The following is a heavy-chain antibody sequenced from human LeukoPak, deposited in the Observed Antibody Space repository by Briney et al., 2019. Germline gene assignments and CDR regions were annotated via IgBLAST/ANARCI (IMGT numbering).Heavy chain of an antibody. CDR1: GGTFTSYA. CDR3: ARGVGATGNWFDP. Sequence: ASVKVSCKASGGTFTSYAISWVRQAPGQGLEWMGWINPNSGGTNYAQKFQGRVTMTRDTSISTAYMELSRLRSDDTAVYYCARGVGATGNWFDPWGQGTLVTVSS. CDR2: INPNSGGT. D-gene: IGHD1-26*01. V-gene: IGHV1-2*02. J-gene: IGHJ5*02.